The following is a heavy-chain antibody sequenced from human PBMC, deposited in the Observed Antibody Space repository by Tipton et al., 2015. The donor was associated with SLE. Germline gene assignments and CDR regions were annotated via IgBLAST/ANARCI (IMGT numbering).Heavy chain of an antibody. V-gene: IGHV4-39*07. CDR3: ARQVGGQWLVRTAFDY. CDR2: IYYSGTT. J-gene: IGHJ4*02. CDR1: GGSINTGGYY. D-gene: IGHD6-19*01. Sequence: TLSLTCKVSGGSINTGGYYWGWIRQPPGKGVEWIGTIYYSGTTYYNPSLKSRVTISVDTSKNQFSLKLRSVTAADTAVYYCARQVGGQWLVRTAFDYWGQGTLVTVSS.